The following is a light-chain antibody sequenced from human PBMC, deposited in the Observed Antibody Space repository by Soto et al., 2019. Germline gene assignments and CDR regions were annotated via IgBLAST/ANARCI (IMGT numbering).Light chain of an antibody. CDR1: QSISSW. CDR2: NAS. CDR3: QQYNSYPWT. J-gene: IGKJ1*01. Sequence: DIQMTKSPSTLSASVGDRVTITCRASQSISSWLAWYQQKPGKAPKLLIYNASSLESGVPSRFSGSVSGTDFTLNISSLQPDDFATYYCQQYNSYPWTFGQGTKVEIK. V-gene: IGKV1-5*03.